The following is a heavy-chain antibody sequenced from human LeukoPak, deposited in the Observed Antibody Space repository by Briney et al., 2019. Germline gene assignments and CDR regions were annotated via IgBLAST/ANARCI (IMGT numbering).Heavy chain of an antibody. D-gene: IGHD3-3*01. CDR1: GGSISSGDYY. Sequence: SETLSLTCTVSGGSISSGDYYWSWIRQPPGKGLEWIGYIYYSGSIYYNPSLKSRVTISVDTSKNQFSLKLSSVTAADTAVYYCAGHYDFWSGYYDWGQGTLVTVSS. CDR2: IYYSGSI. CDR3: AGHYDFWSGYYD. J-gene: IGHJ4*02. V-gene: IGHV4-30-4*08.